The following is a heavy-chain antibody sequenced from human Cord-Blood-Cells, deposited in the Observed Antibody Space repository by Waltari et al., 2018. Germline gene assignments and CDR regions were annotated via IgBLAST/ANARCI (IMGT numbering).Heavy chain of an antibody. CDR1: GYSFTSYW. CDR3: ARHGPTTVTTYAFDI. J-gene: IGHJ3*02. V-gene: IGHV5-51*01. CDR2: IYPGDSDT. Sequence: EVQLVQSGAEVQKPGESLKIYCTGSGYSFTSYWIGWVRQMPGKGLEWMGIIYPGDSDTRYSPSFQGQVTISADKSISTAYLQWSSLKASDTAMYYCARHGPTTVTTYAFDIWGQGTMVTVSS. D-gene: IGHD4-17*01.